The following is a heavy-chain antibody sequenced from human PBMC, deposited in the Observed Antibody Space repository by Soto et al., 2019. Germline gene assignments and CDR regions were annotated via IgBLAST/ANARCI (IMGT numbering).Heavy chain of an antibody. CDR3: ARANYFSWYANYYYYVIDA. V-gene: IGHV3-21*01. CDR2: ISSSSSYI. CDR1: GFTFSSYS. J-gene: IGHJ6*02. D-gene: IGHD6-13*01. Sequence: GGSLRLSCAASGFTFSSYSMNWVRQAPGKGLEWVSSISSSSSYIYYADSVKGRLTISRDNAKNSLYLQMNSLRAEDTAVYYCARANYFSWYANYYYYVIDAWGQGTSVTGSS.